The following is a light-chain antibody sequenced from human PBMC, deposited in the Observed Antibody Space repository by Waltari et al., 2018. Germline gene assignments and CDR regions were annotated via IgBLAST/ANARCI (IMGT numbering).Light chain of an antibody. CDR2: ADS. Sequence: SFELTQPSSVSVSPGKTASLACSGDHLGSKWTSWYQQKAGTSPVLVISADSARPSGVPGRFSAARSGDTVTLNISGTQDLDEADYYCQTWDSNIFVFGPGTKVTVL. J-gene: IGLJ1*01. CDR1: HLGSKW. V-gene: IGLV3-1*01. CDR3: QTWDSNIFV.